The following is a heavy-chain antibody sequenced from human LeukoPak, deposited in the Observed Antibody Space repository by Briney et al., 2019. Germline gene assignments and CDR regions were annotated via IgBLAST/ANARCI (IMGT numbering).Heavy chain of an antibody. CDR2: IHSSGTT. J-gene: IGHJ4*02. CDR3: GRVTDWNDLDY. V-gene: IGHV4-59*01. D-gene: IGHD1-1*01. Sequence: SETLSLTCTVSGASISHYYWSWIRQSPEKRLEWIGYIHSSGTTNYNPSPKSRATLSVDTSRNQFSLTLRSVTAADTAVYYCGRVTDWNDLDYWGQGTLVTVSS. CDR1: GASISHYY.